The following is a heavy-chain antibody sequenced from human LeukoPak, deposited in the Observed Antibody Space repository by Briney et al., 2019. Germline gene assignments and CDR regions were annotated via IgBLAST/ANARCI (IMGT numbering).Heavy chain of an antibody. J-gene: IGHJ4*02. Sequence: GGSLRLSCAVSGFTFSTYTMTWVRQAPGKGLEWVSSISSSSSYIYYADSVKGRFTISRDNAKNSLYLQMNSQRAEDTAVYYCARSASYGYYFDYWGQGTLVTVSS. CDR1: GFTFSTYT. CDR2: ISSSSSYI. V-gene: IGHV3-21*01. D-gene: IGHD5-18*01. CDR3: ARSASYGYYFDY.